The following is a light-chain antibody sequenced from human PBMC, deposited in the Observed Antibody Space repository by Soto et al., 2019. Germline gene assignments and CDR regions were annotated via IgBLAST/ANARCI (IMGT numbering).Light chain of an antibody. J-gene: IGKJ4*01. CDR3: QQCSKWPLT. CDR2: DAS. Sequence: EIVLTQSPASLSLSPGERATLFCRATQSVSTCLAWYQQKPGQAPRLLIYDASTRATGVPARFSGSGSGTDFTLTVSNLESDDFAVYYCQQCSKWPLTFGGGTQVEIK. CDR1: QSVSTC. V-gene: IGKV3-11*01.